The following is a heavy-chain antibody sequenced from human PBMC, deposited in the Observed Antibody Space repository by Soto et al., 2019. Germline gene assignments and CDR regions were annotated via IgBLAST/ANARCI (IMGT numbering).Heavy chain of an antibody. V-gene: IGHV3-74*01. CDR2: INNDGSTT. CDR1: GFTFNSYW. D-gene: IGHD2-15*01. Sequence: EVQLAESGGGLVQPGGSLRLSCAASGFTFNSYWMHWVRQVPGKGLVWVSRINNDGSTTNYADSVKGRFTIPRDNASNTVYLQMNSLRADDTVVYYCVRGVIAANFFDSWGQGTLVTVSS. CDR3: VRGVIAANFFDS. J-gene: IGHJ4*02.